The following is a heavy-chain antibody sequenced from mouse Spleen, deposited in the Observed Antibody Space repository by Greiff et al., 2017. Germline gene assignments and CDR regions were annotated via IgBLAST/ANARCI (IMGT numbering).Heavy chain of an antibody. CDR2: INPSSGYT. J-gene: IGHJ4*01. CDR1: GYTFTSYT. V-gene: IGHV1-4*01. CDR3: ARGDDYAMDY. Sequence: VKLVESGAELARPGASVKMSCKASGYTFTSYTMHWVKQRPGQGLEWIGYINPSSGYTKYNQKFKDKATLTADKSSSTAYMQLSSLTSEDSAVYYCARGDDYAMDYWGQGTSVTVSS.